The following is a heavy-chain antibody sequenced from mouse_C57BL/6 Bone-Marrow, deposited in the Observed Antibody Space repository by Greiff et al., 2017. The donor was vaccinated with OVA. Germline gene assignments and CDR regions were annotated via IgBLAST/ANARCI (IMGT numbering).Heavy chain of an antibody. Sequence: HLHHSLSYLSIPFSSFNLSFNSSVYTFTIYFIIFFKQITGQGLEWIGEIYPRSGNTYYNEKFKGKATLTADKSSSTAYMELRSLTSEDSAVYFCARDFLYYYGSSYRFAYWGQGTLVTVSA. J-gene: IGHJ3*01. V-gene: IGHV1-81*01. D-gene: IGHD1-1*01. CDR1: VYTFTIYF. CDR3: ARDFLYYYGSSYRFAY. CDR2: IYPRSGNT.